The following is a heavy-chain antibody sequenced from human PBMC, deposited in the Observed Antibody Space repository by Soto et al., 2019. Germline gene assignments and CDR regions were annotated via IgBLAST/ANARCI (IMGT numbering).Heavy chain of an antibody. D-gene: IGHD2-15*01. Sequence: QVQLVQSGAEVKKPGSSVKVSCKASGGTFSSYAISCVRQAPGQGLEWMGGIIPIFGTANYAQKFQGRVTITADESTSTAYMELSSLRSEDTAVYYCAGDYCSGGSCYSVPFDYWGQGTLVTVSS. CDR3: AGDYCSGGSCYSVPFDY. CDR1: GGTFSSYA. J-gene: IGHJ4*02. V-gene: IGHV1-69*01. CDR2: IIPIFGTA.